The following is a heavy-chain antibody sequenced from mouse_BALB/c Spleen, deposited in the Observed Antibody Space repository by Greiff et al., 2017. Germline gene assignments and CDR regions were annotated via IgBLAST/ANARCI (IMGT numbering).Heavy chain of an antibody. Sequence: EVKLQESGPGLVKPSQSLSLTCTVTGYSITSDYAWNWIRQFPGNKLEWMGYISYSGSTSYNPSLKSRISITRDTSKNQFFLQLNSVTTEDTATYYCARGYEMDYWGQGTSVTVSS. CDR2: ISYSGST. J-gene: IGHJ4*01. V-gene: IGHV3-2*02. CDR3: ARGYEMDY. CDR1: GYSITSDYA.